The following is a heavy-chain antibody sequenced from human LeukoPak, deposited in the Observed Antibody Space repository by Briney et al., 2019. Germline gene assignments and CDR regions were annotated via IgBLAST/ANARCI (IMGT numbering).Heavy chain of an antibody. CDR3: ARQSDSSGYYYLGAFDF. J-gene: IGHJ3*01. CDR2: INPSGGST. V-gene: IGHV1-46*01. Sequence: ASVKVSCKASGYTFTSYYMHWVRQAPGQGLEWMGIINPSGGSTSYAQKFQGRVTMTRDTSKNQFSLKLSSVTAADTAVYYCARQSDSSGYYYLGAFDFWGQGTMVTVSS. CDR1: GYTFTSYY. D-gene: IGHD3-22*01.